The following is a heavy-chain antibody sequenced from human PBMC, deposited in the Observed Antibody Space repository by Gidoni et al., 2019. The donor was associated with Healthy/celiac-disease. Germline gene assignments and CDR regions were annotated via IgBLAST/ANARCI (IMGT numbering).Heavy chain of an antibody. Sequence: EVQLVESGGGLVQPGGSLRLSCAASGFTFSSDRMNWVRQAPGKGRVWVSYISSSSSTIYYADSVKGRFTISRDNAKNSLYLQMNSLRDEDTAVYYCARDATGSYYEMLIGPFDYWGQGTLVTVSS. D-gene: IGHD1-26*01. V-gene: IGHV3-48*02. CDR1: GFTFSSDR. CDR2: ISSSSSTI. CDR3: ARDATGSYYEMLIGPFDY. J-gene: IGHJ4*02.